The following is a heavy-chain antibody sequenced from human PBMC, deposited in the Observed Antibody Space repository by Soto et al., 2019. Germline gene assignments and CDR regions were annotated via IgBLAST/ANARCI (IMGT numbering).Heavy chain of an antibody. Sequence: EVQLVESGGGLVQPGGSLRLSCAASGFTFSSYSMNWVRQAPGKGLEWVSYISSSSSTIYYADSVKGRFTISRDNAKNSLYLQMNSLRAEDTAVYYCARECYYGSGSYSSCFANWGQGTLVTVSS. CDR1: GFTFSSYS. CDR2: ISSSSSTI. D-gene: IGHD3-10*01. V-gene: IGHV3-48*01. CDR3: ARECYYGSGSYSSCFAN. J-gene: IGHJ4*02.